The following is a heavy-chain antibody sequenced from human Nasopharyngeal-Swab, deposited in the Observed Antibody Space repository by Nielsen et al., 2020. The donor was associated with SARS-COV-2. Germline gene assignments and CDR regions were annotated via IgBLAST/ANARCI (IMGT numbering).Heavy chain of an antibody. D-gene: IGHD2-21*02. CDR1: GGSISSGDYY. Sequence: SETLSLTCTVSGGSISSGDYYWSWIRQPPGKGLEWIGYIYYSGSTYYNPSLKSRVTISVDTSKNQFSLKLSSVTAADTAVYYCARDPYCGGDCYLHWGQGTLVTVSS. V-gene: IGHV4-30-4*01. CDR3: ARDPYCGGDCYLH. CDR2: IYYSGST. J-gene: IGHJ4*02.